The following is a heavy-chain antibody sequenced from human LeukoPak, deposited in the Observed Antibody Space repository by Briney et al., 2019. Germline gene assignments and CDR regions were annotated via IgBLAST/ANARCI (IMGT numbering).Heavy chain of an antibody. V-gene: IGHV3-21*01. J-gene: IGHJ4*02. D-gene: IGHD6-19*01. CDR3: ASLPWLVRWVYY. Sequence: PGGSLRLSCVASGFTFSSYSMNWVRQTPGKGLEWVSSISSSSSYIYYADSVKRRFTISRDNAKNSLYLQMNSLRAEDTAVYYCASLPWLVRWVYYWGQGTLVTVSS. CDR2: ISSSSSYI. CDR1: GFTFSSYS.